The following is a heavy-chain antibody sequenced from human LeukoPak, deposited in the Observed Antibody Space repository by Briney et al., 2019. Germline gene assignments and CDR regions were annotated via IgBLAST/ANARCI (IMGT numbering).Heavy chain of an antibody. Sequence: PGRSPRLSCAACGFTFSSYGMHWVRQAPGKGLEWVAVISYDGSNKYYADSVKGRFTISRDNSKNTLYLQMNSLRAEDTAVYYCAKGAMAGPLDYWGQGTLVTVSS. CDR1: GFTFSSYG. V-gene: IGHV3-30*18. D-gene: IGHD2-2*01. CDR2: ISYDGSNK. CDR3: AKGAMAGPLDY. J-gene: IGHJ4*02.